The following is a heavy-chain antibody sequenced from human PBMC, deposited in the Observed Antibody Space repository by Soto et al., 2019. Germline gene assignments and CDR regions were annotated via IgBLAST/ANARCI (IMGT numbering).Heavy chain of an antibody. Sequence: GGSLRLSCAASGFTLSIYAMSWVRQLPGKGLEWVSTIGRGGGATFYADSVKGRFTISRDDSKNTLYLQVNGLRAEDTAIYYCARDQGIDYWGQGTLVTVSS. CDR3: ARDQGIDY. V-gene: IGHV3-23*01. J-gene: IGHJ4*02. CDR1: GFTLSIYA. CDR2: IGRGGGAT. D-gene: IGHD3-10*01.